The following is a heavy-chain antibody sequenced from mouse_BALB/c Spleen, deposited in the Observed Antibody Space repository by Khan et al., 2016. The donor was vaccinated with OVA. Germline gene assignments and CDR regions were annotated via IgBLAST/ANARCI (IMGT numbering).Heavy chain of an antibody. CDR3: ARRNYFGYTFAY. V-gene: IGHV1-77*01. CDR1: GYTFTDYY. D-gene: IGHD1-2*01. J-gene: IGHJ3*01. CDR2: ISPGSGDT. Sequence: QVQLKQSGAELARPGASVKLSCKASGYTFTDYYINWVKQRTGQGLEWIGEISPGSGDTYYNEKFKGQATLTADKSSSTVYMQLNSLTSEASAVYFCARRNYFGYTFAYGGQGTLVTVSA.